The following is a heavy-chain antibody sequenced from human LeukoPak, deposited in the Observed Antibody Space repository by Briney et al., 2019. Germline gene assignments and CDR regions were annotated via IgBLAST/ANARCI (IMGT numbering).Heavy chain of an antibody. V-gene: IGHV1-18*01. CDR3: ARDSAASGELLPGDY. Sequence: GASVKVSCKASGYTFTSYGISWVRQAPGQGLEWMGWISAYNGNTNYAQRLQGRVTMTTDTSTSTAYMELRSLRSDDTAVYYCARDSAASGELLPGDYWGQGTLVTVSS. CDR1: GYTFTSYG. D-gene: IGHD1-26*01. J-gene: IGHJ4*02. CDR2: ISAYNGNT.